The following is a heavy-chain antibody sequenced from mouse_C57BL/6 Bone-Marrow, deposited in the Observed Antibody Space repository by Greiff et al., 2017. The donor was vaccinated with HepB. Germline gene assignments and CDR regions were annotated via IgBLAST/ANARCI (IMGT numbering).Heavy chain of an antibody. J-gene: IGHJ1*03. CDR3: TRFTWGYFDV. CDR1: GSTFTDYE. Sequence: QVQLQPSGSELVRPGASGSTFTDYEMHCVKQTPVHSLECILAIDPETCGTASNQKFKGKATLTADKSSSTAYMELRSLTSEDSAVYYCTRFTWGYFDVWGTGTTVTVSS. CDR2: IDPETCGT. D-gene: IGHD1-1*01. V-gene: IGHV1-23*01.